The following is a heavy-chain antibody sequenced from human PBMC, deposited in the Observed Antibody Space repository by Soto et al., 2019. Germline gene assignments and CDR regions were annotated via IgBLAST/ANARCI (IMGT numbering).Heavy chain of an antibody. J-gene: IGHJ6*03. CDR1: SGSFRSYY. D-gene: IGHD3-10*01. CDR2: IYHGGST. Sequence: QVQLQESGPGLVKPSETLSVTCTLSSGSFRSYYWSWIRQPPGKGLDWIGYIYHGGSTNDNPSLRGRVTMSVKTSKSQFSLRQTSVTATDTAVYYCATKSQSAEISISLSYYFYYMDVWGKGNPVTVSS. CDR3: ATKSQSAEISISLSYYFYYMDV. V-gene: IGHV4-59*08.